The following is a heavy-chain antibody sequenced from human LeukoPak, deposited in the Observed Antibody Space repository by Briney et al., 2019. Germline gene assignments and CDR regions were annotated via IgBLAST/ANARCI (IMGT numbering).Heavy chain of an antibody. CDR2: INPNSGGT. J-gene: IGHJ5*02. V-gene: IGHV1-2*02. D-gene: IGHD3-3*01. CDR1: GYTFTRYY. Sequence: GASVKVSCKASGYTFTRYYMHWVRQAPGQGLEWMGWINPNSGGTNYAQKFQGRVTMTRDTSISTAYMELSRLRSDDTAVYYCARPHDFWSGYYSPWGQGTLVTVSS. CDR3: ARPHDFWSGYYSP.